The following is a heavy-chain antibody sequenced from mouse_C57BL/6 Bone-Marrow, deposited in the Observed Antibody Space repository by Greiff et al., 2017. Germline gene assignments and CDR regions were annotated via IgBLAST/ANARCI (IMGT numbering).Heavy chain of an antibody. CDR1: GYTFTEYT. Sequence: VQLQQSGAELVKPGASVKLSCKASGYTFTEYTIHWVKQTSGQGLEWIGWFYPGSGSIKYNEKFKDKATLTADKSSSTVYMELSRLTSEDSAVYFCARHEDFDGYYEGWFAYWGQGTLVTVSA. V-gene: IGHV1-62-2*01. D-gene: IGHD2-3*01. CDR3: ARHEDFDGYYEGWFAY. CDR2: FYPGSGSI. J-gene: IGHJ3*01.